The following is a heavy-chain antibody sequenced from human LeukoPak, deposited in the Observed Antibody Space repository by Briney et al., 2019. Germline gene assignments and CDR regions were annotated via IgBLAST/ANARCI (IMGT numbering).Heavy chain of an antibody. CDR3: ARGKRLQLRGRTYLPDY. J-gene: IGHJ4*02. CDR1: GGSFSGYY. V-gene: IGHV4-34*01. CDR2: INHSGST. Sequence: KPSETLSLTCAVYGGSFSGYYWSWIRQPPGKGLEWIGEINHSGSTNYNPSLKSRVTISVDTSKNQFSLKLSSVTAADTAAYYCARGKRLQLRGRTYLPDYSGQGTLVTVSS. D-gene: IGHD5-24*01.